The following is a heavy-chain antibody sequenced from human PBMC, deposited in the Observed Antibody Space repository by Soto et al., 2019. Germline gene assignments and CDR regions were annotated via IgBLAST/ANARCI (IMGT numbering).Heavy chain of an antibody. V-gene: IGHV1-69*01. CDR3: AGSFKYGSGTFDALDV. D-gene: IGHD3-10*01. J-gene: IGHJ3*01. CDR1: GGTSSDYA. Sequence: QVLLVQSGTEVKKPGSSVTMSCQASGGTSSDYALTWVRQAPGQGLEWMGGITPIFGTANYAQRFQGRVSITADESSSTAYMELSSLKSEDTAVYYCAGSFKYGSGTFDALDVWGHGTMVMVSS. CDR2: ITPIFGTA.